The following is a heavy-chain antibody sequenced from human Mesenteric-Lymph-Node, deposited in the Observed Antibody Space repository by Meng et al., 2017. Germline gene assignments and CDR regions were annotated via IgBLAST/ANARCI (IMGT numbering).Heavy chain of an antibody. CDR3: ARYRSGSSDY. V-gene: IGHV3-33*01. CDR1: GFTFRSYG. J-gene: IGHJ4*02. CDR2: IWFDGSKT. D-gene: IGHD6-19*01. Sequence: GESLKISCAASGFTFRSYGMHWVRQAPGKGLEWVAVIWFDGSKTYYAGSVKGRFTVSRDNSKNTLYLQMNSLRADDTAVYYCARYRSGSSDYWGPGTLVTVSS.